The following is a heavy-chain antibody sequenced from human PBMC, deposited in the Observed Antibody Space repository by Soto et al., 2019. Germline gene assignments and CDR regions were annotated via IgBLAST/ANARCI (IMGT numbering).Heavy chain of an antibody. Sequence: QVQLVESGGGVVQPGRSLRLSCAASGFTFSGYGMHWVRQPPGKGLEWVAVIRYDGSNTYYADSVKGRFTISRDNPKNTLYLQMSSLRAEDTAVYYCARDGVGATTYFGYFDYWGQGTLVTVSS. J-gene: IGHJ4*02. D-gene: IGHD1-26*01. CDR2: IRYDGSNT. CDR3: ARDGVGATTYFGYFDY. CDR1: GFTFSGYG. V-gene: IGHV3-33*01.